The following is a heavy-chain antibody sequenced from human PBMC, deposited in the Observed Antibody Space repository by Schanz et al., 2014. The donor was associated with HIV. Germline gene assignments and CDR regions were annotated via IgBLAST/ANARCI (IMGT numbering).Heavy chain of an antibody. D-gene: IGHD6-13*01. V-gene: IGHV3-30*18. CDR1: GFTFDSYG. CDR3: AKDKSRHTYSSSPIFDP. J-gene: IGHJ5*02. Sequence: QVQLVESGGGVVQPGRSLRLSCAASGFTFDSYGIHWVRQAPGKGLEWVAVISNDGRNKKDADSVKGRFTISRDNSKNTLYLQMKSLRPDDTAVYYCAKDKSRHTYSSSPIFDPWGQGTLVTVSS. CDR2: ISNDGRNK.